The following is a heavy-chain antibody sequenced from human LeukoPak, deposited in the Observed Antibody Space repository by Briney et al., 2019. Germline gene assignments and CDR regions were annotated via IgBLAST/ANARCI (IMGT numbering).Heavy chain of an antibody. CDR1: GFTFSSYN. V-gene: IGHV3-21*01. CDR3: ARDLWNDVESEDV. Sequence: PGGSLRLSCAASGFTFSSYNMNWVRQAPGKGLEWVSSISSSSSYIYYADSVKGRFTISRDNAKNSLYLQMNSLRVEDTAVYYCARDLWNDVESEDVWGKGTTVTISS. CDR2: ISSSSSYI. D-gene: IGHD1-1*01. J-gene: IGHJ6*04.